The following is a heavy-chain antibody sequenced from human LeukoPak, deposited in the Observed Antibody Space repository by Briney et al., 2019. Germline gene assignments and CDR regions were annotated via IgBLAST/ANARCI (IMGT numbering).Heavy chain of an antibody. J-gene: IGHJ4*02. D-gene: IGHD3-9*01. CDR1: GFTFSSYA. V-gene: IGHV3-30*04. CDR3: ASPLTGRGLSLKYYFDY. CDR2: ISYDGGNK. Sequence: GRSLRLSCAASGFTFSSYAMHWVRQAPGKGLEWVAVISYDGGNKYYADSVKGRFTISRDNSKNTLYLQMNSLRAEDTAVYYCASPLTGRGLSLKYYFDYWGQGTLVTVSS.